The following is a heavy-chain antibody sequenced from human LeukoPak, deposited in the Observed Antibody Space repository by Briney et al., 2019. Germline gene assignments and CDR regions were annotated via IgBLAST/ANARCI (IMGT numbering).Heavy chain of an antibody. CDR3: ARDSGERGSGSYLFAY. Sequence: ASVKVSCKASGYTFTSYGISWVRQAPGQGLEWMGWISAYNGNTNYAQKLQGRVTMTRDTSISTAYMELSRLRSDDTAVYYCARDSGERGSGSYLFAYWGQGTLVTVSS. CDR1: GYTFTSYG. CDR2: ISAYNGNT. D-gene: IGHD3-10*01. V-gene: IGHV1-18*01. J-gene: IGHJ4*02.